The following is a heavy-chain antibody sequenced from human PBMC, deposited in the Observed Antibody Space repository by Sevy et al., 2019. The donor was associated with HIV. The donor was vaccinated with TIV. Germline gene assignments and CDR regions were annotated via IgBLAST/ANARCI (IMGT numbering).Heavy chain of an antibody. J-gene: IGHJ6*02. CDR2: IKVDGRWK. D-gene: IGHD2-2*01. CDR3: ARDCSSTSCLWGLDV. CDR1: GFTFRSYW. Sequence: GGSLRLSCAVSGFTFRSYWMSWVRQAPGKGLEWVAHIKVDGRWKYHVDSVKGRFTISRDNAKNSLFLQMNSLRVEDTAVYYCARDCSSTSCLWGLDVWGQGTAVTVSS. V-gene: IGHV3-7*03.